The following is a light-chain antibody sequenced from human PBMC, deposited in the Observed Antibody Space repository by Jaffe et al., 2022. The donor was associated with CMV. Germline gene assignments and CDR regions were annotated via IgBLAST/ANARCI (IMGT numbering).Light chain of an antibody. V-gene: IGLV2-14*03. Sequence: QSALTQPASVSGSPGQSITISCTGTSSDVGGYNYVSWYQQHPGKAPKLMIYDVSNRPSGVSNRFSGSKSGNTASLTISGLQAEDEADYYCSSYTSILRVVFGGGTKLTVL. CDR1: SSDVGGYNY. CDR2: DVS. J-gene: IGLJ2*01. CDR3: SSYTSILRVV.